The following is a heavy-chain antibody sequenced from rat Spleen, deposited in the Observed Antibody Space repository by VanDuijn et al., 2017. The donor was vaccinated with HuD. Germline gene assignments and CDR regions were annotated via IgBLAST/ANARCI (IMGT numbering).Heavy chain of an antibody. Sequence: EVQLVESGGGLVQPGRSLKLSCVASGFTFSNYGMYWIRQAPTKGLEWVATISYDGSSTYYRDSVKGRFTISRDNAKSTLYLQMDSLRSEDTATYYCAREAGIPFHYFDYWGQGVMVTVSS. D-gene: IGHD1-4*01. CDR1: GFTFSNYG. CDR3: AREAGIPFHYFDY. CDR2: ISYDGSST. V-gene: IGHV5-19*01. J-gene: IGHJ2*01.